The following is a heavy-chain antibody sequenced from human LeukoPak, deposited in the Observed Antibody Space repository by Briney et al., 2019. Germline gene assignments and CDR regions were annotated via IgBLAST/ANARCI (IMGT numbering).Heavy chain of an antibody. CDR2: IIPIFGTA. CDR3: ARDPLRYVDWFSLFDY. CDR1: GGTFSSYA. V-gene: IGHV1-69*06. Sequence: GASVKVSCKASGGTFSSYAISWVRQAPGQGLEWMGGIIPIFGTANYAQKFQGRVTITADKSTSTAYMELSRLRSDDTAVYYCARDPLRYVDWFSLFDYWGQGTLVTVSS. D-gene: IGHD3-9*01. J-gene: IGHJ4*02.